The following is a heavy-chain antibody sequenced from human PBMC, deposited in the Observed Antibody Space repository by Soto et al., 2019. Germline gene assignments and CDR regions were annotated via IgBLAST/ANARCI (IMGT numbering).Heavy chain of an antibody. J-gene: IGHJ4*02. V-gene: IGHV1-69*01. CDR1: GGTFSSYA. CDR3: AREGSRDGYNYDFDY. D-gene: IGHD5-12*01. Sequence: QVQLVQSGAEVKKPGSSVKVSCKASGGTFSSYAISWVRQAPGQGLEWMGGIIPIFGTANYAQKFQGRVTITADEYTSTAYMERSSLRSEDTAVYYCAREGSRDGYNYDFDYWGQGTLVTVSS. CDR2: IIPIFGTA.